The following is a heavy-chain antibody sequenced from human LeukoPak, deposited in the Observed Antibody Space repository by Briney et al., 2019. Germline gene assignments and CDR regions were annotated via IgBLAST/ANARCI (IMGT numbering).Heavy chain of an antibody. CDR3: AKPARTDYTDY. CDR2: ISGSGGST. J-gene: IGHJ4*02. Sequence: GGSLRLSCAASGFTFRTYNMNWVRQAPGKGLEWVSAISGSGGSTYYADSVKGRFTISRDNSKNTLYLQMNSLRAEDTAVYYCAKPARTDYTDYWGQGTLVTVSS. CDR1: GFTFRTYN. D-gene: IGHD1-14*01. V-gene: IGHV3-23*01.